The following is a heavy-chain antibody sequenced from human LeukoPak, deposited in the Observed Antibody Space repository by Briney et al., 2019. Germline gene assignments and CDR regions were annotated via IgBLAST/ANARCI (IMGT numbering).Heavy chain of an antibody. CDR2: IGGGASST. CDR1: GFTFGDYA. D-gene: IGHD5-24*01. V-gene: IGHV3-23*01. CDR3: ARERGEEMATLLY. Sequence: PSGGSLRLSCTASGFTFGDYAMSWVRQAPGKGLEWVSAIGGGASSTYYADSVKGRFTISRDNSNNTLYLQMNSLRAEDTAVYYCARERGEEMATLLYWGQGTLVTVSS. J-gene: IGHJ4*02.